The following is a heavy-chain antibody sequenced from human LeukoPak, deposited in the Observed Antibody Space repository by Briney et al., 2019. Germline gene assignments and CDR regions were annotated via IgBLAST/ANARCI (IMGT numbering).Heavy chain of an antibody. V-gene: IGHV3-23*01. Sequence: PGGSLRLSCAASGFTFSSYGMSWVRQAPGKGLEWVSAISGSGGSTYYADSVKGRFTISRDNSKNTLYLQMNSLRAEDTARYYCAKDVADTFWSAFHFWGHGNMVTVSS. CDR1: GFTFSSYG. D-gene: IGHD6-19*01. J-gene: IGHJ4*01. CDR3: AKDVADTFWSAFHF. CDR2: ISGSGGST.